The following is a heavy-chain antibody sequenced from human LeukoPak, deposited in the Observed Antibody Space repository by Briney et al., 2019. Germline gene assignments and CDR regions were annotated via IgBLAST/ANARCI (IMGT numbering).Heavy chain of an antibody. Sequence: PGGSLRLSCAASGFAFSSYAMSWVRQAPGKGLEWVSAISGSGGSTYYADSVKGRFTISRDNAKNSLYLQMNSLRAEDTAVYYCAREYCSGGSCSFDYWGQGTLVTVSS. D-gene: IGHD2-15*01. CDR3: AREYCSGGSCSFDY. CDR1: GFAFSSYA. J-gene: IGHJ4*02. V-gene: IGHV3-23*01. CDR2: ISGSGGST.